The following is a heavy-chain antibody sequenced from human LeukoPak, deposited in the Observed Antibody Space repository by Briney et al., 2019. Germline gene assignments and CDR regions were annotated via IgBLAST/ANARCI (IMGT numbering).Heavy chain of an antibody. CDR2: IRYDGSNK. Sequence: PGGSLRLSCAASGFTFSSYGMHWVRQAPGKGLEWVAFIRYDGSNKYYADSVKGRFTISRDNSKNTLYLQMNSLRAEDTAVYYCAREYQGLYNWFDPWGQGTLVTVSS. CDR3: AREYQGLYNWFDP. V-gene: IGHV3-30*02. CDR1: GFTFSSYG. D-gene: IGHD6-19*01. J-gene: IGHJ5*02.